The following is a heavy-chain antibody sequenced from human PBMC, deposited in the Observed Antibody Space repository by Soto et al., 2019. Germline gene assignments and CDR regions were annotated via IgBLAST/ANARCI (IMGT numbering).Heavy chain of an antibody. Sequence: EVQLVESGGGVVQPGGSLRLSCAASGFTLRSYKRNWVRQAPGKGLEWIAYISSSSNTIHYADSVKGRFTISTDNVKNSLDLQMNSLRVEDTAMYYCARVGAVSDTEASDSWGQGTLVTVSS. V-gene: IGHV3-48*01. D-gene: IGHD4-4*01. CDR1: GFTLRSYK. CDR3: ARVGAVSDTEASDS. J-gene: IGHJ5*01. CDR2: ISSSSNTI.